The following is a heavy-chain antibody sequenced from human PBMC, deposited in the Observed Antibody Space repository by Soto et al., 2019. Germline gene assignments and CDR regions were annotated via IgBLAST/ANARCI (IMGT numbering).Heavy chain of an antibody. CDR3: ARGIAAAGTYFDY. J-gene: IGHJ4*02. CDR2: IIPIFGTT. CDR1: GGTFGSYA. V-gene: IGHV1-69*18. D-gene: IGHD6-13*01. Sequence: QVQLVQSGAEVKKPGSSVKVSCKASGGTFGSYAINWVRQAPGQGLEWMGIIIPIFGTTKYEQNFQGRVTITADDSARTVYMELTNLGSEDTAVYYCARGIAAAGTYFDYWGQGTLVTVSS.